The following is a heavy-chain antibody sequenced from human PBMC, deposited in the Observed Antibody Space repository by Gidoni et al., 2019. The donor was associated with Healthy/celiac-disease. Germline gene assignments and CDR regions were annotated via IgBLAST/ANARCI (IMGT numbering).Heavy chain of an antibody. V-gene: IGHV3-15*01. CDR2: IKSKTDGGTT. CDR3: TTDPYGDSEMNWFDP. J-gene: IGHJ5*02. CDR1: GFTFSTAW. Sequence: VESGGGLVTPGGSLRLSCAASGFTFSTAWMSWVRQATGKGLEWVGRIKSKTDGGTTDYAAPVKGRFTISRDDSKNTLYLQMNSLKTEDTAVYYCTTDPYGDSEMNWFDPWGQGTLVTVSS. D-gene: IGHD4-17*01.